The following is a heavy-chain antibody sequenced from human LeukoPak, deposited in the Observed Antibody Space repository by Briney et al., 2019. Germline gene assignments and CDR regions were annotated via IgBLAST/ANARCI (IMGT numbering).Heavy chain of an antibody. Sequence: KPSETLSLTCAVYGGSFSGYYWSWIRQPPGKGLEWIGEINHSGSTNYNPSLKSRVTISVDTSKNQFSLKLSSVTAADTAVYYCARHFARGSNGYGSGSSTNDYWGQGTLVTVSS. D-gene: IGHD3-10*01. CDR3: ARHFARGSNGYGSGSSTNDY. CDR1: GGSFSGYY. V-gene: IGHV4-34*01. CDR2: INHSGST. J-gene: IGHJ4*02.